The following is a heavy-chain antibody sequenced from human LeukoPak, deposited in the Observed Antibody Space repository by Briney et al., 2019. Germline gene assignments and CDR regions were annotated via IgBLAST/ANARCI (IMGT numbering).Heavy chain of an antibody. CDR2: INHSRST. CDR1: GGSFSGYY. J-gene: IGHJ6*02. D-gene: IGHD3-3*01. Sequence: PSETLSLTCAVYGGSFSGYYWSWIRQPPGKGLEWIGEINHSRSTNYNPSLKSRVTISVDTSKNQFSLKLSSVTAADTAVYYCASRHYDFWSGTPPDVWGQGTTVTVSS. V-gene: IGHV4-34*01. CDR3: ASRHYDFWSGTPPDV.